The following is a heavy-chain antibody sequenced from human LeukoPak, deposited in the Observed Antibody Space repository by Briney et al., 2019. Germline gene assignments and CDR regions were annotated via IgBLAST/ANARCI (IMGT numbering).Heavy chain of an antibody. V-gene: IGHV3-7*01. CDR1: GFTFGNSW. CDR2: IKQDGSET. Sequence: GGSLRLSCAASGFTFGNSWMTWVRQAPGKGLEWVASIKQDGSETYYVDSVKGRFTISRDNAKNSLYLQMNSLRAEDTAVYYCASQYYDFWSGYFPAFDIWGQGTMVTVSS. D-gene: IGHD3-3*01. CDR3: ASQYYDFWSGYFPAFDI. J-gene: IGHJ3*02.